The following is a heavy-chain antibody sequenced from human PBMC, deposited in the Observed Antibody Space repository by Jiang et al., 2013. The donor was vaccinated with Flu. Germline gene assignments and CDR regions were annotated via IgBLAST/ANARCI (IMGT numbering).Heavy chain of an antibody. CDR2: INPNSGGT. D-gene: IGHD5-24*01. CDR1: GYRFTDNY. J-gene: IGHJ4*02. CDR3: ARMRAVDGSYHLDY. Sequence: VQLVESGAEVKKPGASVEVSCKASGYRFTDNYIHWVRQAPGQGLEWMGWINPNSGGTNFAQKFQDRVIMTLDTSSSTAYMEVGSLTSDDTAVYYCARMRAVDGSYHLDYWGPGSLVTVSS. V-gene: IGHV1-2*02.